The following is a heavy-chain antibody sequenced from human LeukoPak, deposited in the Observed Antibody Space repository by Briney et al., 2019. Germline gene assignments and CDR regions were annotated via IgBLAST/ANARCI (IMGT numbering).Heavy chain of an antibody. Sequence: PGGSLRLSCAASGFTFSSYWMSWVRQAPGKGLGWVANINQDGSEKYYVDSVKGRFTISRDNAKNLLYLQMNSLRAEDTAVYSCARGRGWLDYWGQGTLVTVSS. D-gene: IGHD6-19*01. CDR3: ARGRGWLDY. J-gene: IGHJ4*02. CDR2: INQDGSEK. V-gene: IGHV3-7*01. CDR1: GFTFSSYW.